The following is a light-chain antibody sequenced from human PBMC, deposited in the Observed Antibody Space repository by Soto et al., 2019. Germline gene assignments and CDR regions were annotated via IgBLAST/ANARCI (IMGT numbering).Light chain of an antibody. Sequence: QSVLTQPASVSGSPGQSITISCTGTSSDVGGYNYVSWYQQHPGKAPKLMIYDVSNRPSGVSNHFSGSKSGNTASLTISGLQAEDEADYYCSSYTSSSPVVFGGGTKLTVL. CDR3: SSYTSSSPVV. CDR2: DVS. V-gene: IGLV2-14*01. J-gene: IGLJ2*01. CDR1: SSDVGGYNY.